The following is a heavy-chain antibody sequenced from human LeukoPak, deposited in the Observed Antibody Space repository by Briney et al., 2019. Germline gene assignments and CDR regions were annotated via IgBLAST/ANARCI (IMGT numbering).Heavy chain of an antibody. CDR1: GGSISSHY. D-gene: IGHD3-10*01. CDR3: ARRLWFGESKGFDP. V-gene: IGHV4-59*11. Sequence: SETLSLTCTVSGGSISSHYWSWIRQPPGKGLEWIGYIYYSGSTNYNPSLKSRVTISVDTSKNQFSLKLSSVTAADTAVYYCARRLWFGESKGFDPWGQGTLVTVSS. CDR2: IYYSGST. J-gene: IGHJ5*02.